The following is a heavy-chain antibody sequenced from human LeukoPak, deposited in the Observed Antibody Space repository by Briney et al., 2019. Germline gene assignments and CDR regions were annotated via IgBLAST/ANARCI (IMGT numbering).Heavy chain of an antibody. D-gene: IGHD3-22*01. CDR1: GYTLTELS. Sequence: ASVKVSCTVSGYTLTELSMHWVRQAPGKGLEWMGGFDPEDGETIYAQKFQGRVTMTEDTSTDTAYMELSSLRSEDTAVYYCATDLRGITMMILPPTDWGQGTLVTVSS. CDR3: ATDLRGITMMILPPTD. J-gene: IGHJ4*02. CDR2: FDPEDGET. V-gene: IGHV1-24*01.